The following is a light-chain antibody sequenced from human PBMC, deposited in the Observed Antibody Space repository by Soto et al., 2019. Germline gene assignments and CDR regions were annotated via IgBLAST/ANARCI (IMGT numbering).Light chain of an antibody. CDR3: SSYAGTHIV. CDR2: DVT. Sequence: LTSPSSGLRTPGQSLTFPLLRTNLAVCGYNYVSWYQQHPGKAPKLLIYDVTARPSGVPDRFSGSKSGNTASLTVSGLQVEDEDDDYCSSYAGTHIVFGTGTKVTV. J-gene: IGLJ1*01. V-gene: IGLV2-8*01. CDR1: NLAVCGYNY.